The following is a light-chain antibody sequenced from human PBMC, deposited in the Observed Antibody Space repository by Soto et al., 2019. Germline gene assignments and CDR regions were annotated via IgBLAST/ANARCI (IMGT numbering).Light chain of an antibody. CDR2: AAS. CDR3: QQAHNFPLT. CDR1: QGLSSW. J-gene: IGKJ4*01. Sequence: DVQMTQSPSSVSASVGDRVTITCRASQGLSSWLAWYQQKPGQAPKLLIYAASSLQSGVPSRFGGSGSGTDFTLTISSLQPEDFATYDCQQAHNFPLTFGGGTKVEIK. V-gene: IGKV1-12*01.